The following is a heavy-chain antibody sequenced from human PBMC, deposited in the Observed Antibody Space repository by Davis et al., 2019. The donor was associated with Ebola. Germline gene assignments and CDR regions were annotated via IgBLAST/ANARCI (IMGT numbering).Heavy chain of an antibody. CDR3: ARVRWTSGYYFDY. Sequence: GESLKISCAASGFTFSNYDMSWIRQVPGKGLEWISGISGSGAGTYYADSVKGRFTISRDNSKNTLYLQMNSLRVDDTAVYYCARVRWTSGYYFDYWGQGTLVTVSS. D-gene: IGHD3-22*01. CDR2: ISGSGAGT. V-gene: IGHV3-23*01. CDR1: GFTFSNYD. J-gene: IGHJ4*02.